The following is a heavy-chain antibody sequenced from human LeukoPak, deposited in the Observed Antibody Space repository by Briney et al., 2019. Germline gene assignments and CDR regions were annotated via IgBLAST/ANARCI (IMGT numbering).Heavy chain of an antibody. CDR2: IIPIFGTA. CDR1: GYTFTSYY. Sequence: SVKVSCKASGYTFTSYYMHWVRQAPGQGLEWMGGIIPIFGTANYAQKFQGRVTITADESTSTAYMELSSLRSEDTAVYYCARDNWNDVGGYWGQGTLVTVSS. J-gene: IGHJ4*02. CDR3: ARDNWNDVGGY. V-gene: IGHV1-69*13. D-gene: IGHD1-20*01.